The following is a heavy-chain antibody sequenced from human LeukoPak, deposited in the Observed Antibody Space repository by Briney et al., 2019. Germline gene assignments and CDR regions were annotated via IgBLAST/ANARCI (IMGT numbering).Heavy chain of an antibody. Sequence: SVKVSCKASGGTFSSYAISWVRQAPGQGLEWMGGIIPIFGTANYAQKFQGRVTITADKSTSTAYMELSSLRSEDTAVYYCARCPVYGDYEPHGAFDIWGQGTMVTVSS. J-gene: IGHJ3*02. V-gene: IGHV1-69*06. CDR3: ARCPVYGDYEPHGAFDI. CDR2: IIPIFGTA. D-gene: IGHD4-17*01. CDR1: GGTFSSYA.